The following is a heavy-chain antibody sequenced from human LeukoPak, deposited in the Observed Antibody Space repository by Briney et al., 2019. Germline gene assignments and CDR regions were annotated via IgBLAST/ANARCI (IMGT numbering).Heavy chain of an antibody. D-gene: IGHD3-22*01. V-gene: IGHV4-30-2*01. Sequence: PSETLSLTCAVSGGSISSGGYSWSWIRQPPGKGLEWIGYIYHSGSTYYNPSLKSRVTISVDRSKNQFSLKLSSVTAADTAVYYCARSDSPYFDYWGQGTLVTVSS. J-gene: IGHJ4*02. CDR2: IYHSGST. CDR3: ARSDSPYFDY. CDR1: GGSISSGGYS.